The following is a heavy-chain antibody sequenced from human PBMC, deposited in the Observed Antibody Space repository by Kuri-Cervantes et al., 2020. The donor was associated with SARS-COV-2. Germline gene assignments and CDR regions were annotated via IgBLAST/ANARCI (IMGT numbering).Heavy chain of an antibody. CDR1: GGSISSSSYY. CDR3: ARDRYYDSSGLFDY. V-gene: IGHV4-39*02. J-gene: IGHJ4*02. D-gene: IGHD3-22*01. Sequence: SETLSLTCTVSGGSISSSSYYWGWIRQPPGKGLEWIGSIYYSGSTYYNPSLKSRVTIPVDTSKNQFSLKLSSVTAADTAVYYCARDRYYDSSGLFDYWGQGTLVTVSS. CDR2: IYYSGST.